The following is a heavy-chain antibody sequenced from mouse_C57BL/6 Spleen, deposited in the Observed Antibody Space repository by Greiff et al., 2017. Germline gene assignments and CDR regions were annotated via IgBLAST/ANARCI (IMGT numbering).Heavy chain of an antibody. CDR1: GYAFSSYW. D-gene: IGHD4-1*01. CDR3: ARSELGRTGYFDV. Sequence: VKLQESGAELVKPGASVMISCKASGYAFSSYWMNWVKQRPGKGLEWIGQIYPGDGDTNYNGKFKGKATLTADKSSSTAYMQLSSLTSEDSAVYFCARSELGRTGYFDVWGTGTTVTVSS. CDR2: IYPGDGDT. J-gene: IGHJ1*03. V-gene: IGHV1-80*01.